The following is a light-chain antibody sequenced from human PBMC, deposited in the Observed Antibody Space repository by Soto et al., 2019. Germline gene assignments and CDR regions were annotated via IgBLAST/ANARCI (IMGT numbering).Light chain of an antibody. CDR2: GAS. Sequence: EIVLTQSPGTLSLSPGERATLSCRASQSVSSNYLAWYQQKPGQAPRLLIYGASSRATGIPDSFSGSGSGTDFTLTISRLEPEDFAVYYCQQYGSSPPITFGQGTRLEIK. CDR3: QQYGSSPPIT. J-gene: IGKJ5*01. V-gene: IGKV3-20*01. CDR1: QSVSSNY.